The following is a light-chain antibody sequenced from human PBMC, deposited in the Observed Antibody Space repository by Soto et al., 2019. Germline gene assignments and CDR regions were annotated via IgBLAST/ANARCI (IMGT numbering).Light chain of an antibody. V-gene: IGKV3-15*01. CDR3: QQYNNWPYT. CDR1: QSVRSN. CDR2: GAS. J-gene: IGKJ2*01. Sequence: EIVMTQSPATLSVSPGERAALSCRASQSVRSNFAWYQQKPGQAPRLLIYGASTSATGIPARFSGSGSGTEFTLTISSLQSEDFAVYYGQQYNNWPYTSGQGTKLEI.